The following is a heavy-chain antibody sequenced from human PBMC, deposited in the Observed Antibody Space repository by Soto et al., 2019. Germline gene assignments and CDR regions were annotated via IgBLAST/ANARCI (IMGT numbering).Heavy chain of an antibody. Sequence: SETLSLTCTVSNDSFSSYYWSWIRQSAGGGLEWIGRVHATGNIHYNPSLRSRVTLSSDTSTSQFFLRLTSVTAADTAVYYCARDEKYSISWYNYQRIDVWGPGTTVTVYS. CDR1: NDSFSSYY. CDR3: ARDEKYSISWYNYQRIDV. V-gene: IGHV4-4*07. D-gene: IGHD6-13*01. J-gene: IGHJ6*02. CDR2: VHATGNI.